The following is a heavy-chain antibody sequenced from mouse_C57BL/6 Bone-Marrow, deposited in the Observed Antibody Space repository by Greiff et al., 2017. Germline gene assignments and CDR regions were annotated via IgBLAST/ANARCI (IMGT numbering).Heavy chain of an antibody. CDR2: SRNKANDYTT. CDR3: ARDAGRGNRGFAY. D-gene: IGHD2-1*01. Sequence: EVKVVESGGGLVQSGRSLRLSCATSGFTFSDFYMEWVRQAPGKGLEWIAASRNKANDYTTEYSASVKGRFIVSRDTSQSILYLQMNALRAEDTAIYYCARDAGRGNRGFAYWGQGTLVTVSA. CDR1: GFTFSDFY. J-gene: IGHJ3*01. V-gene: IGHV7-1*01.